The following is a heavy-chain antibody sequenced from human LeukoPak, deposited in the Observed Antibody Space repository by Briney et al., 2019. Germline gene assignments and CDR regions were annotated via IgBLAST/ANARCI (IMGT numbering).Heavy chain of an antibody. J-gene: IGHJ3*01. CDR3: ARDFGSCSSTSCYRVAFDF. D-gene: IGHD2-2*01. V-gene: IGHV3-48*03. CDR1: GFTFSGYE. Sequence: GGSLRLSCAASGFTFSGYEMNWVRQGPGKGLEWVSYISISGSTIYYADSVKGRFTISRDNAKNSLYLQMNSLRAEDTALYYCARDFGSCSSTSCYRVAFDFWGQGTMVTVSS. CDR2: ISISGSTI.